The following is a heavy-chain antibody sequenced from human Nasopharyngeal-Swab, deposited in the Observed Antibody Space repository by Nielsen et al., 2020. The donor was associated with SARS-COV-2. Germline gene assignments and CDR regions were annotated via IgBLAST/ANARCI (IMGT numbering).Heavy chain of an antibody. V-gene: IGHV7-4-1*02. Sequence: ASVKVSCKASGYTFTSYAMNWVRQAPGQGLEWMGWINTNTGNPTYAQGFTGRFVFPLDTSVSTAYLQISSLKAEDTAVYYCARGPSPYSSSWYDWFDPWGQGTLVTVSS. CDR1: GYTFTSYA. CDR2: INTNTGNP. CDR3: ARGPSPYSSSWYDWFDP. J-gene: IGHJ5*02. D-gene: IGHD6-13*01.